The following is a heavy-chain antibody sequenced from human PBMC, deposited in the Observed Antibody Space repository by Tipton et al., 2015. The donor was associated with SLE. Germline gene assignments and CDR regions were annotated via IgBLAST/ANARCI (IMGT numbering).Heavy chain of an antibody. V-gene: IGHV4-59*01. Sequence: TLSLTCAVYGGSISSYYWSWIRQPPGRGLEWIGYIYYSGSTNYNPSLKSRVTISVDTSKNQFSLKLSSATAADTAVYYCATELFRGYTSGWGPDYWGQGTLVTVSS. CDR3: ATELFRGYTSGWGPDY. CDR2: IYYSGST. CDR1: GGSISSYY. D-gene: IGHD6-19*01. J-gene: IGHJ4*02.